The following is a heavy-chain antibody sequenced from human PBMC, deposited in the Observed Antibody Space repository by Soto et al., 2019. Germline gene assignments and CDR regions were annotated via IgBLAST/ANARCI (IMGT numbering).Heavy chain of an antibody. CDR2: IYYTGSS. V-gene: IGHV4-61*01. D-gene: IGHD3-10*02. CDR3: ERGKVMLGYAMDV. CDR1: GGSLSSGSYS. J-gene: IGHJ6*02. Sequence: PSETLSLTCTVSGGSLSSGSYSWSWIRQPPGKRLEWIGYIYYTGSSNYNPSLKSRVTISLDTSKNQFSLMVTSVTAADTAVYYCERGKVMLGYAMDVWGQGTTATVSS.